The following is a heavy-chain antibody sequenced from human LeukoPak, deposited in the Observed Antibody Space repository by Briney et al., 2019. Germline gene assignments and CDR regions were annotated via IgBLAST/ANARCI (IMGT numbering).Heavy chain of an antibody. CDR3: ARLNAMTPASYYHALDV. CDR1: GGSISGYY. V-gene: IGHV4-59*08. CDR2: IYYSGST. J-gene: IGHJ6*04. D-gene: IGHD4-17*01. Sequence: PSETLSLPCTVSGGSISGYYWSWIRQPPGKGLEWIGYIYYSGSTHYNPSLKSRVSLSVGTSRNQFSLKLSSVTAADTAVYYCARLNAMTPASYYHALDVWGKGSTVTVSS.